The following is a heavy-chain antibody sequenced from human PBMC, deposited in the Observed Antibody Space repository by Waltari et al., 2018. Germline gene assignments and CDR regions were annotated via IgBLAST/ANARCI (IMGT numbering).Heavy chain of an antibody. D-gene: IGHD3-22*01. Sequence: QVQLVQSGAEVKKPGASVKVTCKASGYRFISYYIHWVRQAPGQGREWMGLISPSSGNKTEALKVQGRVTVTRDTSTSTVYMELTCLGFEDTAVYYCARVEGYYYLGTYYYSEDYWGQGTLVTVSS. V-gene: IGHV1-46*04. CDR1: GYRFISYY. CDR2: ISPSSGNK. J-gene: IGHJ4*02. CDR3: ARVEGYYYLGTYYYSEDY.